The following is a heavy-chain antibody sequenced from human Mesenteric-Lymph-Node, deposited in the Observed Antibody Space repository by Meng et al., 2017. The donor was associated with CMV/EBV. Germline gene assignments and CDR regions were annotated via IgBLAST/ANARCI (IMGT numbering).Heavy chain of an antibody. CDR3: ARASGRGPRQSN. J-gene: IGHJ4*02. V-gene: IGHV3-21*01. CDR1: GFTFSSYS. Sequence: CAASGFTFSSYSMNWVRQAPGKGLEWVSSISSSSSYIYYADSVKGRFTISRDNAKNSLYLQMNSLRAEDTAVYYCARASGRGPRQSNWGQGTLVTVSS. CDR2: ISSSSSYI.